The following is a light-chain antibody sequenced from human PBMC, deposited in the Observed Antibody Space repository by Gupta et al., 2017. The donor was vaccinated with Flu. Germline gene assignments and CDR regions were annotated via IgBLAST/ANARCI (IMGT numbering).Light chain of an antibody. CDR3: AAWDDSLNVYV. V-gene: IGLV1-44*01. J-gene: IGLJ1*01. CDR1: RSNIGVNS. Sequence: QSVLTQPPSASGTPGERATISCSGSRSNIGVNSLNWYQQVPGPSPKLLIFSSDQRPSGAPDQFSASKSGTSAFLAISGLQSEDEADYYCAAWDDSLNVYVFGTGTKVTVL. CDR2: SSD.